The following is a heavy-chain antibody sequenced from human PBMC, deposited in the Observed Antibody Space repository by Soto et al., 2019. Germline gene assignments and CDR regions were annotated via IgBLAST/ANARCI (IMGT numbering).Heavy chain of an antibody. CDR1: GDTFKSCV. Sequence: QVQVVQSGVEVRRPGSSVKVSCKASGDTFKSCVISWVRQAPAQGLECMGGIIPLFGTTDFAKRFQGRLTITTDESTTTAYMELSRLRSEDTATYFCAAELGLGKLSGVWGQGTTVSVSS. V-gene: IGHV1-69*01. J-gene: IGHJ6*02. CDR3: AAELGLGKLSGV. CDR2: IIPLFGTT. D-gene: IGHD7-27*01.